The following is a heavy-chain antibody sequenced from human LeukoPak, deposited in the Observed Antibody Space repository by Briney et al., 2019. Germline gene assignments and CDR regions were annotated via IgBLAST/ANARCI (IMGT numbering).Heavy chain of an antibody. CDR1: GFTFDDYA. CDR2: ISWNSGSI. Sequence: GGSLRLSCAASGFTFDDYAMHWVRQAPGKGLEWVSGISWNSGSIGYADSVKGRFTISRDNAKNSLYLQMNSLRAEDTALYYCAKGSYGSGSQPMDVWGQGTTVTVSS. D-gene: IGHD3-10*01. CDR3: AKGSYGSGSQPMDV. V-gene: IGHV3-9*01. J-gene: IGHJ6*02.